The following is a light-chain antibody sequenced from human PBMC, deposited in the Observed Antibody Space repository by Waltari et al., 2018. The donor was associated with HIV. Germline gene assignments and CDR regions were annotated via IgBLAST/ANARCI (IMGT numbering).Light chain of an antibody. V-gene: IGLV2-23*02. CDR2: EVN. CDR1: SSDVGYNV. Sequence: QSALTQPASVSGSPGQSITISCTGSSSDVGYNVVSWYQQHSGKVPKLLISEVNKRPSGVSNRFSGSKSGNTASLTRSGLQAEDEAYYYCCSYSITSTSVLFGGGTKVTVV. CDR3: CSYSITSTSVL. J-gene: IGLJ2*01.